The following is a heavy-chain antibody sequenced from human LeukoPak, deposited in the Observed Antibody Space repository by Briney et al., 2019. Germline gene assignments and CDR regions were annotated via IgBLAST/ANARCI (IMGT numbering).Heavy chain of an antibody. CDR2: IDPSESET. Sequence: KAGESVNIFCKASGYIFTMYWIGWVRHMPGKWLECMGIIDPSESETRYTPSCQGPLTLAVDQSHPTTYLQWNSLKGSDTCIYFCARQTAMGRSGDYWGQGAMVTASS. CDR3: ARQTAMGRSGDY. V-gene: IGHV5-51*01. J-gene: IGHJ4*02. CDR1: GYIFTMYW. D-gene: IGHD5-18*01.